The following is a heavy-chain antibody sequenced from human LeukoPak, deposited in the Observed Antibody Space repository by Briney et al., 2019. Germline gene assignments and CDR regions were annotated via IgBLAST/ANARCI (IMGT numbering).Heavy chain of an antibody. D-gene: IGHD4-17*01. J-gene: IGHJ3*02. V-gene: IGHV3-23*01. Sequence: GGSLRLSCTASGFTFSRYAMMWLRQAPGKGLEWVAAIATDATLYADSVKGRFTISRDNSKNTVYLQMSSLRVEDTALYYRARDPNGDYIGAFEIWGQGTMVTVSS. CDR3: ARDPNGDYIGAFEI. CDR2: IATDAT. CDR1: GFTFSRYA.